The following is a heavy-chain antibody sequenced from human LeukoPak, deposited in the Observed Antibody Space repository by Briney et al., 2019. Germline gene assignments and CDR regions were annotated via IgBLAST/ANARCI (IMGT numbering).Heavy chain of an antibody. CDR3: AKSQFGGVFDGFDI. CDR1: GFTFSSYE. D-gene: IGHD3-16*01. Sequence: SGGSLRLSCAASGFTFSSYEMNWVRQAPGKGLEWVSAISGSGASTYYADSVKGRFTISRDNSKNTLYVQMNSLRAEDTAVYYCAKSQFGGVFDGFDIWGQGTMVTVSS. CDR2: ISGSGAST. V-gene: IGHV3-23*01. J-gene: IGHJ3*02.